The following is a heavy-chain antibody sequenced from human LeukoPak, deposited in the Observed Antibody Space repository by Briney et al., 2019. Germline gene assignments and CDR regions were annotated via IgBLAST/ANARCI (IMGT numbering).Heavy chain of an antibody. Sequence: GGSLRLSCAASGFTFSSYSMNWVRQAPGKGLEWVSAISGSGGSTYYADSVKGRFTISRDNSKNTLYLQMNSLRAEDTAVYYCAKVLNDYGDDPSDYWGQGTLVTVSS. D-gene: IGHD4-17*01. V-gene: IGHV3-23*01. CDR3: AKVLNDYGDDPSDY. CDR2: ISGSGGST. CDR1: GFTFSSYS. J-gene: IGHJ4*02.